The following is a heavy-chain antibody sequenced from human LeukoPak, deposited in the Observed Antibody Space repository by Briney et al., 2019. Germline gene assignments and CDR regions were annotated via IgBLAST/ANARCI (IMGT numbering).Heavy chain of an antibody. CDR1: GFTFSGYG. CDR2: ISFDGSNK. Sequence: PARSLRLSCAASGFTFSGYGMHWVRQAPGKGLEWVSFISFDGSNKYYADSVEGRFTISRDNSKNTLYLQMNSLRAEDTAVFYCAKGYGDYVDYWGQGTLVTVSS. D-gene: IGHD4-17*01. J-gene: IGHJ4*02. V-gene: IGHV3-30*18. CDR3: AKGYGDYVDY.